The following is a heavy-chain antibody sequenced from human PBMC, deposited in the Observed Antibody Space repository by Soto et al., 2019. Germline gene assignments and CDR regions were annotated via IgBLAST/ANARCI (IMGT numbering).Heavy chain of an antibody. CDR3: ARGVGIAARPGYYYGMDV. CDR1: GYTFTSYY. D-gene: IGHD6-6*01. V-gene: IGHV1-46*01. J-gene: IGHJ6*02. CDR2: INPSGGST. Sequence: ASVKVSCKASGYTFTSYYMHWVRQAPXQGLEWMGIINPSGGSTSYAQKFQGRVTITADESTSTAYMELSSLRSEDTAVYYCARGVGIAARPGYYYGMDVWGQGTTVTVSS.